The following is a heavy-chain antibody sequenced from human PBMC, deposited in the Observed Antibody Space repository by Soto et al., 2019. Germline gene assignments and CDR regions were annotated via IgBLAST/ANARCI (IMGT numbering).Heavy chain of an antibody. CDR3: ARYYRGSGRYFFDY. D-gene: IGHD6-19*01. J-gene: IGHJ4*02. Sequence: EVQLVESGGGLVQPGGSLRLSCVASGFTFMSSFMGWVRQAPGKGMEWVANINQDGGVTYYVDSVEGRFTIFRDNAKDSLYLQMHSLRAEDTAVYYCARYYRGSGRYFFDYWGQGTLVTVSS. CDR2: INQDGGVT. CDR1: GFTFMSSF. V-gene: IGHV3-7*03.